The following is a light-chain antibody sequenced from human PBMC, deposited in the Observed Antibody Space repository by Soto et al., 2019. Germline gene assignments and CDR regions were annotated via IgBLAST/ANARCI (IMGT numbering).Light chain of an antibody. Sequence: DIQMTQSPSTLSASVGDRFTITCRASQSVGTYLAWYQQEPGKAPNLLIYDTSSLESGVPSRFSGSGSGTEFTLTISSLQPDDFATYYCQQYYLYWTFGQGTKVDI. J-gene: IGKJ1*01. CDR1: QSVGTY. V-gene: IGKV1-5*01. CDR2: DTS. CDR3: QQYYLYWT.